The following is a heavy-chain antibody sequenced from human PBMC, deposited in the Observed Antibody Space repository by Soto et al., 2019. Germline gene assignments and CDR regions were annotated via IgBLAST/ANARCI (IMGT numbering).Heavy chain of an antibody. Sequence: ASVKVSCKASGYTFTSYAMHWVRQAPGQRLEWMGWINAGNGNTKYSQKFQGRVTITRDTSASTAYMELSSLRSDDTAVYYCARVRQLVGYFYYYMDVWGKGTTVTVSS. V-gene: IGHV1-3*01. CDR1: GYTFTSYA. D-gene: IGHD6-6*01. J-gene: IGHJ6*03. CDR2: INAGNGNT. CDR3: ARVRQLVGYFYYYMDV.